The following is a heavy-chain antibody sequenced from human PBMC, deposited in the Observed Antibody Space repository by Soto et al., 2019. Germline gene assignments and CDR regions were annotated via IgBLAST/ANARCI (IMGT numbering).Heavy chain of an antibody. Sequence: GGSLRLSCAASGFTFSSYAMSWVRQAPGKGLEWVSAISGSGGSTYYADSVKGRFTISRDNSKNTLYLQMNSLRAEDTAVYYCASAAREYYYYGMDVWGQGTTVTVSS. CDR2: ISGSGGST. CDR1: GFTFSSYA. V-gene: IGHV3-23*01. J-gene: IGHJ6*02. CDR3: ASAAREYYYYGMDV.